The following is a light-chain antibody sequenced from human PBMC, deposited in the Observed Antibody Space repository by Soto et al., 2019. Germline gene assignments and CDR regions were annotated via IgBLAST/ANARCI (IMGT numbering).Light chain of an antibody. CDR1: SSDVGGYNY. CDR2: GVT. V-gene: IGLV2-11*01. CDR3: CSYAGSYTWV. J-gene: IGLJ1*01. Sequence: QSALTQPRSVSGSPGQSVTISCTGTSSDVGGYNYVSWYEQHPVKAPKLMIYGVTKRPSGVPDRFSGSKSGNTASLTISGLQAEDEADYYCCSYAGSYTWVFGTGTKVTVL.